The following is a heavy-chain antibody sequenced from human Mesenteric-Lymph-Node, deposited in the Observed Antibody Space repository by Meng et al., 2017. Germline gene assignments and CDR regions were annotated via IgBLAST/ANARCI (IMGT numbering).Heavy chain of an antibody. CDR1: GFTFSSYA. D-gene: IGHD6-19*01. V-gene: IGHV3-23*01. Sequence: GGSLRPSCAASGFTFSSYAMSWVRQAQGKGLEWVSAIMGSGGSTYYADSVKGRFTISRDNSKNTAYLRMDSLIPEDTAVYYCTMYRSGHIWGQGTMVTVSS. CDR2: IMGSGGST. J-gene: IGHJ3*02. CDR3: TMYRSGHI.